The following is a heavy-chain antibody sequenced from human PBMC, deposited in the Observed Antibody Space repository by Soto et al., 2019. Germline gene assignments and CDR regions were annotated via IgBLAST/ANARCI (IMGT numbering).Heavy chain of an antibody. V-gene: IGHV4-31*03. CDR2: LYYSGGT. D-gene: IGHD2-2*01. Sequence: QMQLQESGPELVKPSQTLSLICTVSGYSMTSGGYYWSWIRPLPGKGLEWIGYLYYSGGTQFNPSPKSRVSMSVDTSKNQFSLRLSSVTAADTAVYYCATLLGSHQHYYFGIDVWGQGTTVTVSS. CDR1: GYSMTSGGYY. J-gene: IGHJ6*02. CDR3: ATLLGSHQHYYFGIDV.